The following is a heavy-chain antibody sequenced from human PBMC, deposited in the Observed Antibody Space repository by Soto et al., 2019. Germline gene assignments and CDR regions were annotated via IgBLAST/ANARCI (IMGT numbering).Heavy chain of an antibody. CDR1: GGTFSSYA. CDR2: IIPIFGTA. J-gene: IGHJ4*02. Sequence: QVQLVQSGAEVKKPGSSVKVSCKASGGTFSSYAISWVRQAPGQGLEWMGGIIPIFGTANYAQKVQGRVTITADEAMSTSYMELSSLRSEDTAVYYCATGDERDPFDYWGQGTLVTVSS. CDR3: ATGDERDPFDY. V-gene: IGHV1-69*01. D-gene: IGHD3-10*01.